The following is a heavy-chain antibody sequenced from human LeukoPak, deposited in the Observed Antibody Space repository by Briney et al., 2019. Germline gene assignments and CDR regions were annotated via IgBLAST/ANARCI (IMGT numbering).Heavy chain of an antibody. V-gene: IGHV1-8*01. CDR2: MNPNSGNT. D-gene: IGHD3-10*01. CDR1: GYTFTSYD. CDR3: ARVFSGSYDFDY. J-gene: IGHJ4*02. Sequence: ASVKVSCKASGYTFTSYDINWVRQATGQGLAWMGWMNPNSGNTGYAQKFQGRVSMTRNTSISTAYMELSSLRSEDTAVYYCARVFSGSYDFDYWGQGTLVTVSS.